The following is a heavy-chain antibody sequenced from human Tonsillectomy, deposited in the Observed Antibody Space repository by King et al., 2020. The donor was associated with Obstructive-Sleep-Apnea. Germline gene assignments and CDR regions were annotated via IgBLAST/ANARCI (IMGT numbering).Heavy chain of an antibody. V-gene: IGHV3-15*01. J-gene: IGHJ4*02. CDR2: IKSKTDGGTT. Sequence: VQLVESGGGLVKPGGSLRLSCAASGFTFSNAWMSWVRQAPGKGLEWVGRIKSKTDGGTTDYAAPVKGRFTISRDDSKNTLYLQMNCLKTEDTAVYYCTTDAGYCSSTSCFYFDYWGQGTLVTVSS. CDR1: GFTFSNAW. CDR3: TTDAGYCSSTSCFYFDY. D-gene: IGHD2-2*01.